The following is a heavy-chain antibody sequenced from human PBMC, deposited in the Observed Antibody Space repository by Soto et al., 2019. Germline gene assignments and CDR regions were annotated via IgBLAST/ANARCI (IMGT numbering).Heavy chain of an antibody. J-gene: IGHJ3*02. CDR1: GYSFTSYW. D-gene: IGHD3-22*01. CDR3: ARQKDFYYDSSGYGAFDI. CDR2: IYPGDSDT. Sequence: PGESLKISCKGSGYSFTSYWIGWVRQMPGKVLEWMGIIYPGDSDTRYSPSFQGQVTISADKSISTAYLQWSSLKASDTAMYYCARQKDFYYDSSGYGAFDIWGQGXMVTVSS. V-gene: IGHV5-51*01.